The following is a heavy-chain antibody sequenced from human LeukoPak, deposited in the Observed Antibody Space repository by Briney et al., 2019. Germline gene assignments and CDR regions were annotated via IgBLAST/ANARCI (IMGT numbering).Heavy chain of an antibody. CDR1: GDSISRSTYY. J-gene: IGHJ4*02. CDR3: ARSSGTGTFSY. Sequence: SETLSLTCTVSGDSISRSTYYWAWIRQPPGKGLEWIGSAYYGRSPYYNPSLESRATISVDTSKNHFFLKMSSVTAADTAVYYCARSSGTGTFSYWGQGTLVTVSS. CDR2: AYYGRSP. D-gene: IGHD6-25*01. V-gene: IGHV4-39*02.